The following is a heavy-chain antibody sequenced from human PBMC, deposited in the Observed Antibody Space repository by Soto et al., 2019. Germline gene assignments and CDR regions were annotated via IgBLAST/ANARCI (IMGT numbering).Heavy chain of an antibody. J-gene: IGHJ4*02. CDR2: IWYDGSNK. D-gene: IGHD3-3*01. V-gene: IGHV3-33*01. CDR3: AREFWSGPFDY. CDR1: GFTFSSYG. Sequence: QVQLVESGGGVVQPGRSLRLSCAASGFTFSSYGMHWVRQAPGKGLEWVAVIWYDGSNKYNADSVKGRFTISRDNSKNTLYLQMNSLRAEDTAVYCCAREFWSGPFDYWGQGTLVTVSS.